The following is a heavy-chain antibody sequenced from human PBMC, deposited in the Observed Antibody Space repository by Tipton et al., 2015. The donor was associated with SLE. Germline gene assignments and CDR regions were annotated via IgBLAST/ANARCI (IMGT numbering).Heavy chain of an antibody. V-gene: IGHV4-31*02. CDR3: ARVFPYDSSAYRVLGPFDI. Sequence: LRLSCTVSGGSISTGGYYWSWIRQHPGKGLEWIGYIYNSGGTDYNPSLMSRVTMSIDTSKNQLSLRLSSVTAADTAVYYCARVFPYDSSAYRVLGPFDIWGQGTLVTVSS. D-gene: IGHD3-22*01. J-gene: IGHJ3*02. CDR2: IYNSGGT. CDR1: GGSISTGGYY.